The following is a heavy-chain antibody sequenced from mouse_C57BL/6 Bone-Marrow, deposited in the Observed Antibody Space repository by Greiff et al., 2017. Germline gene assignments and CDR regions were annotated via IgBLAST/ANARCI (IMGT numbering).Heavy chain of an antibody. CDR1: GYTFTDYE. J-gene: IGHJ4*01. Sequence: QVQLQQSGAELVRPGASVTLSCKASGYTFTDYEMHWVKQTPVHGLEWIGAIDPDTGATAYNQKFKGKAILTADKSSSTAYMELRSLTSEDSAVYYCTQGAMDYWGQGTSVTVSS. CDR2: IDPDTGAT. CDR3: TQGAMDY. V-gene: IGHV1-15*01.